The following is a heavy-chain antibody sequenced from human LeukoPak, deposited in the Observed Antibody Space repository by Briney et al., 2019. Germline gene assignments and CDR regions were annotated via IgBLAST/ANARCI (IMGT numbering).Heavy chain of an antibody. J-gene: IGHJ4*02. CDR2: ISSSGSTI. V-gene: IGHV3-48*03. CDR3: ARDLWFGELLFDY. Sequence: GGSLRLSCAACGFTFSSYEMNWVRQAPGKGLEWVSYISSSGSTIYYADSVKGRFTISRDNAKNSLYLQMNSLRAEDTAVYYCARDLWFGELLFDYWGQGTLVTVSS. D-gene: IGHD3-10*01. CDR1: GFTFSSYE.